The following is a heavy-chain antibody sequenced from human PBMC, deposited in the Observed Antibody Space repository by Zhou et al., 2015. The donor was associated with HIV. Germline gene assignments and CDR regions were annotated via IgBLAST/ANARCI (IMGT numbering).Heavy chain of an antibody. V-gene: IGHV3-9*01. CDR3: ARGRPNYDILTGYLGY. CDR2: ISWNSGSI. CDR1: GFAFDDYA. J-gene: IGHJ4*02. D-gene: IGHD3-9*01. Sequence: EVQLVESGGGLVQPGRSLRLSCAASGFAFDDYAINWVRQAPGQGLEWVSGISWNSGSIGYADSVKGRFTISRDNAKNSLYLQMNSLRAEDTAVYYCARGRPNYDILTGYLGYWGQGTLVTVSS.